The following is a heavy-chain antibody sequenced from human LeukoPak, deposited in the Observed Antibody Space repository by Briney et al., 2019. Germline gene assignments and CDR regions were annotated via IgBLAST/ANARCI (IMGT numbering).Heavy chain of an antibody. D-gene: IGHD6-19*01. CDR1: GFTFSSYG. Sequence: QPGGSLRLSCAASGFTFSSYGMHWVRQAPGKGLEWVAFIRYDGSNKYYADSVKGRFTISRDNSKNTLYLQMNSLRAEDTAVYYCASPGGVAGTDGFDYWGQGTLVTVSS. V-gene: IGHV3-30*02. CDR2: IRYDGSNK. J-gene: IGHJ4*02. CDR3: ASPGGVAGTDGFDY.